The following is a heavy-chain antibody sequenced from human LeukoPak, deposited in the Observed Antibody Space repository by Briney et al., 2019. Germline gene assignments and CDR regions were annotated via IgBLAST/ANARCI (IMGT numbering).Heavy chain of an antibody. V-gene: IGHV1-18*01. CDR3: ARMPLGEVATIVRFDP. CDR1: GGTFSSYA. Sequence: ASVKVSCEASGGTFSSYAISWVRQAPGQGLEWMGWISAYNGNTNYAQKLQGGVTMTTDTSTSTAYMELRSLRSDDTAVYYCARMPLGEVATIVRFDPWGQGTLVTVSS. CDR2: ISAYNGNT. J-gene: IGHJ5*02. D-gene: IGHD5-12*01.